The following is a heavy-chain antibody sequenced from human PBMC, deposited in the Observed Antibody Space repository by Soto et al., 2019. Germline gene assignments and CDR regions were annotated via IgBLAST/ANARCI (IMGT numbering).Heavy chain of an antibody. V-gene: IGHV4-61*08. D-gene: IGHD6-13*01. Sequence: SETLSLTCTVSGFSISSGDYYWSWIRQPPGKGLEWIGYIYYSGSTNYNPSLKSRVTISVDTSKNQFSLKLSSVTAADTAVYYCARVDSAAAAGTAVDYWGQGTLVTVSS. J-gene: IGHJ4*02. CDR2: IYYSGST. CDR1: GFSISSGDYY. CDR3: ARVDSAAAAGTAVDY.